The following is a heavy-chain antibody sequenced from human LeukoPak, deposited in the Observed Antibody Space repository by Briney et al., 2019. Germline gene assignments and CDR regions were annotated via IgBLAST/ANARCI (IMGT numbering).Heavy chain of an antibody. D-gene: IGHD2-2*01. Sequence: SETLSLTCAVYGGSFSGYYWSWIRQPPGKGLEWIGEINHSGSTNYNPSLKSRVTISVDTSKNQFSLKLSSVTAADTAVYYCARFPPDIVVVPARPGGAFDTWGQGTMVTVSS. CDR1: GGSFSGYY. J-gene: IGHJ3*02. CDR3: ARFPPDIVVVPARPGGAFDT. V-gene: IGHV4-34*01. CDR2: INHSGST.